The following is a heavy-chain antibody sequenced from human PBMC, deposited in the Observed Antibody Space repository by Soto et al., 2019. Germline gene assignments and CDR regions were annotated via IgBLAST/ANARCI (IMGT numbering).Heavy chain of an antibody. J-gene: IGHJ4*02. CDR1: GLTVSNNY. CDR2: MYKSGTA. V-gene: IGHV3-53*01. Sequence: GGSLRLSCAASGLTVSNNYMNWVRQAPGKGLEWVSIMYKSGTAYYADSVEGRFTISRDNSKNILYLQMTSLRADDTAIYYCVRDSSGWAYYYDYWGQGTLVTVSS. D-gene: IGHD6-19*01. CDR3: VRDSSGWAYYYDY.